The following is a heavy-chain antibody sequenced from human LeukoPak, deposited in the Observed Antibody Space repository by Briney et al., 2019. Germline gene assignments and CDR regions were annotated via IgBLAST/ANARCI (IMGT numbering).Heavy chain of an antibody. D-gene: IGHD3-10*01. Sequence: SETLSLTCTVSGGSISSGGYYWSWIRQHPGKGLEWIGYIYYSGSTYYNPSLKSRVTISVDTSKNQFSLKLSSVTAADTAAYYCARVCTMDPTYYFDYWGQGTLVTVSS. CDR2: IYYSGST. J-gene: IGHJ4*02. V-gene: IGHV4-31*03. CDR3: ARVCTMDPTYYFDY. CDR1: GGSISSGGYY.